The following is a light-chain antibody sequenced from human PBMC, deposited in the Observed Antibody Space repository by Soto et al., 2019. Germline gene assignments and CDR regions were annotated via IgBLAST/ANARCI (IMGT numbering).Light chain of an antibody. V-gene: IGLV2-8*01. CDR2: EVS. J-gene: IGLJ2*01. Sequence: QSALTQPPSASGSPGQSVTISCTGTSSDVGGYNYVSWYQQHPGKAPKLMIYEVSKRPSGVPDRFSGSKSGNTASLTVSGLQAGDEADYYCSSYAGSTGVFGGGTKLTVL. CDR1: SSDVGGYNY. CDR3: SSYAGSTGV.